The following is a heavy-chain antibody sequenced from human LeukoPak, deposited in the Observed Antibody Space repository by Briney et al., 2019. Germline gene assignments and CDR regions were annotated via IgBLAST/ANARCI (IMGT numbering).Heavy chain of an antibody. CDR3: ARELVVVAATPSSPNWFDP. V-gene: IGHV1-2*02. J-gene: IGHJ5*02. CDR2: INPNSGGT. D-gene: IGHD2-15*01. CDR1: GYTFTGYY. Sequence: ASVTVSCKASGYTFTGYYMHWVRQAPGQGLEWMGWINPNSGGTNYAQKFQGRVTMTRDTSISTAYMELSRLRSDDTAVYYCARELVVVAATPSSPNWFDPWGQGTLVTVSS.